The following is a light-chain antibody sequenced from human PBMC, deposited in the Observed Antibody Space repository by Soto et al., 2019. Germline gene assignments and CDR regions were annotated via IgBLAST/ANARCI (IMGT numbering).Light chain of an antibody. Sequence: EIVLTQSPVTLSLSPGERATLSCRASRSVSSYLAWYQQKPGQAPRLLIYDASNRATGIPARFSGSGSGTDFTLTISSLEPEDFAVYYCQQYGSSSWTFGQGTKGDIK. J-gene: IGKJ1*01. CDR2: DAS. V-gene: IGKV3-11*01. CDR1: RSVSSY. CDR3: QQYGSSSWT.